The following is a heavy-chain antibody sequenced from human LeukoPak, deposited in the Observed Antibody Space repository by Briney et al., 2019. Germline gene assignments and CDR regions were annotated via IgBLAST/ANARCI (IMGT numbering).Heavy chain of an antibody. CDR3: ARRGYYGSGNDFRFDP. J-gene: IGHJ5*02. CDR1: GGSISSYY. V-gene: IGHV4-59*01. D-gene: IGHD3-10*01. CDR2: IYYSGST. Sequence: PSETLSLTCTVSGGSISSYYWSWIRQPPGKGLEWIGYIYYSGSTNYNPSLKSRVTISVDTSKNQFSLKLSSVTAADTAVYYCARRGYYGSGNDFRFDPWGQGTLVTVSS.